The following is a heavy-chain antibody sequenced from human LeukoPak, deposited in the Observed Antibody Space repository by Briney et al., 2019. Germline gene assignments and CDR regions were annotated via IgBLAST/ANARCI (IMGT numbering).Heavy chain of an antibody. V-gene: IGHV3-30*02. D-gene: IGHD3-22*01. CDR1: GFTFSSYG. CDR2: IRYDGSNK. CDR3: AKLGVDDSSGYYYVTDY. Sequence: PGGSLRLSCAASGFTFSSYGMHWVRQAPGKGLEWVAFIRYDGSNKYYADSVEGRFTISRDNSKNTLYLQMNSLRGEDTAVYYCAKLGVDDSSGYYYVTDYWGQGTLVTVSS. J-gene: IGHJ4*02.